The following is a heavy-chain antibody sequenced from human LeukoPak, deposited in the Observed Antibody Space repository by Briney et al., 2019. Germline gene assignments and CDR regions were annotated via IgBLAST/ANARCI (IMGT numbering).Heavy chain of an antibody. CDR2: IRYDGSNK. Sequence: PGGSLTPSCAAPGFTFSSYGMHWDRPAPGKGLEWGAFIRYDGSNKYYADSLKGRFTICRDNSKNTLYLQMNSLRAEDTAVYYCAKDSTTEWLLGNDAFDIWGQGTMVTVSS. D-gene: IGHD3-3*01. V-gene: IGHV3-30*02. CDR3: AKDSTTEWLLGNDAFDI. J-gene: IGHJ3*02. CDR1: GFTFSSYG.